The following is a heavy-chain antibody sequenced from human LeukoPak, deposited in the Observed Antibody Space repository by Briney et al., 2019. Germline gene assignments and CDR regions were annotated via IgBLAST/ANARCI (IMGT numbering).Heavy chain of an antibody. CDR2: ISGSGGNT. V-gene: IGHV3-23*01. J-gene: IGHJ4*02. CDR3: AKDTQPYYYDSSGTTDY. D-gene: IGHD3-22*01. Sequence: PGGSLRLSCAASGFTFSSSAMSWVRQAPGKGLDWVSAISGSGGNTYYADSVKGRFTISRDNSKNTLYLQVNSLRAEDTAVYYCAKDTQPYYYDSSGTTDYWGQGTLVTVSS. CDR1: GFTFSSSA.